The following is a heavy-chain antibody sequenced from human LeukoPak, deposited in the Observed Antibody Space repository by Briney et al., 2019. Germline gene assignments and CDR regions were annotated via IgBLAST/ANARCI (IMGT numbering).Heavy chain of an antibody. CDR1: GGSFSGYY. CDR3: ARVSWGCYSS. D-gene: IGHD2-15*01. J-gene: IGHJ5*02. CDR2: INHSGST. V-gene: IGHV4-34*01. Sequence: PSETLSLTCAVYGGSFSGYYWSWIRQPPGKGLEWIGEINHSGSTNYNPSLKSRVTISVDTSKNQFSLKLSSVTAAGTAVYYCARVSWGCYSSWGQGTLVTVSS.